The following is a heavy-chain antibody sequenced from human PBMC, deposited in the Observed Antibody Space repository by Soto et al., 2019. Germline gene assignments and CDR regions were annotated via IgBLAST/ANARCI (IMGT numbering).Heavy chain of an antibody. J-gene: IGHJ6*03. CDR2: ISGSGGST. Sequence: GGSLRLSCAASGFTFSSYAMSWVRQAPGKGLEWVSAISGSGGSTYYADSVKGRFTISRDNSKNTLYLQMNSLRAEDTAVYYCAKPSGYCTNGVCYTYYYMDVWGKGTTVTVSS. CDR3: AKPSGYCTNGVCYTYYYMDV. D-gene: IGHD2-8*01. V-gene: IGHV3-23*01. CDR1: GFTFSSYA.